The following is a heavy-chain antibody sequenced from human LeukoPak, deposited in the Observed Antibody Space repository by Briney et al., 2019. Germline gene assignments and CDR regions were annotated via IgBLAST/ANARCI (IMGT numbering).Heavy chain of an antibody. Sequence: SETLSLTCTVSGGSVSSGSYYWSWIRQPPGKGLEWIGYIYYSGSTNYNPSLKSRVTISVDTSKNQFSLKLSSVTAADTAVYYCARGGTVLRYFDWLPRSWFDPWGQGTLVTVSS. J-gene: IGHJ5*02. V-gene: IGHV4-61*01. CDR2: IYYSGST. D-gene: IGHD3-9*01. CDR1: GGSVSSGSYY. CDR3: ARGGTVLRYFDWLPRSWFDP.